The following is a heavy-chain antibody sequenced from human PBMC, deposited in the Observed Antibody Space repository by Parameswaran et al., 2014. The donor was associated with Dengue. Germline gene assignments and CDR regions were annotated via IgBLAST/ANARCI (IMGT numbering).Heavy chain of an antibody. CDR3: VRDLLVVPAARGPTDYYYGMDV. V-gene: IGHV3-23*01. Sequence: RWIRQPPGKGLEWVSFITSSGGNTYYADSVEDRFTISRDNIKNTLYLQMSSLRADDTAIYYCVRDLLVVPAARGPTDYYYGMDVWGQGTTVTVSS. CDR2: ITSSGGNT. J-gene: IGHJ6*02. D-gene: IGHD2-2*01.